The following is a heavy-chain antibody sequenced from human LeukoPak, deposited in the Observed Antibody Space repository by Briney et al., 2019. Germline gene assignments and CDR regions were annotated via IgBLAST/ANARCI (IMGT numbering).Heavy chain of an antibody. CDR2: INTNTGNP. V-gene: IGHV7-4-1*02. Sequence: GASVKVSCKASGGTFSSYAISWVRQAPGQGLEWMGWINTNTGNPTYAQGFTGRFVFSLDTSVSTAYLQISSLKAEDTAVYYCARDWSGVVVPAAIGGNWFDPWGQGTLVTVSS. CDR3: ARDWSGVVVPAAIGGNWFDP. D-gene: IGHD2-2*01. CDR1: GGTFSSYA. J-gene: IGHJ5*02.